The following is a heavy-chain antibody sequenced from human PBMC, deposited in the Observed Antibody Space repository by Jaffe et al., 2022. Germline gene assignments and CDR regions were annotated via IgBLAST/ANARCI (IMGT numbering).Heavy chain of an antibody. V-gene: IGHV3-23*01. Sequence: EVQLLESGGGLVQPGGSLRLSCAASGFTFSSYAMSWVRQAPGKGLEWVSGISGSGETTHYADSVKGRFSISRDNSKSTLYLQLNSLRAEDTAVYYCAKSPQVTMYWWFDPWGQGTLVTVSS. CDR3: AKSPQVTMYWWFDP. CDR1: GFTFSSYA. J-gene: IGHJ5*02. D-gene: IGHD2-8*02. CDR2: ISGSGETT.